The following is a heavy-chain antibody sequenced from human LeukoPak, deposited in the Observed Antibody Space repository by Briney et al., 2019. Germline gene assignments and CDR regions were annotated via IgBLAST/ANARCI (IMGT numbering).Heavy chain of an antibody. CDR2: ISYDGSNK. CDR1: GFTFSSYA. Sequence: PGRSLRLSCAASGFTFSSYAMHWVRQAPGKGLEWVAVISYDGSNKYYADSVKGRFTISRDNSKNTLYLQMNSLRAEDTAVYYCAREYPGTATLIGYWGQGTLVTVSS. J-gene: IGHJ4*02. CDR3: AREYPGTATLIGY. D-gene: IGHD2-21*02. V-gene: IGHV3-30-3*01.